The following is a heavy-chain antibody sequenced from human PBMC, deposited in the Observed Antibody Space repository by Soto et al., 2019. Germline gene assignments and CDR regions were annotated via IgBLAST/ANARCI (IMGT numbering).Heavy chain of an antibody. CDR1: GYTFTSYG. J-gene: IGHJ5*02. Sequence: EASVKVSCKASGYTFTSYGISWVRQAPGQGLEWMRWISAYNGNTNYAQKLQGRVTMTTDTSTSTAYMELRSLRSDDTAVYYCARLYSSGWYLSPWGQGTLVTVSS. D-gene: IGHD6-19*01. V-gene: IGHV1-18*01. CDR2: ISAYNGNT. CDR3: ARLYSSGWYLSP.